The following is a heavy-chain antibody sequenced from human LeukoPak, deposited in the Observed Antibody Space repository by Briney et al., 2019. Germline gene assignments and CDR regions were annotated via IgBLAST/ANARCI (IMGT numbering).Heavy chain of an antibody. V-gene: IGHV3-53*04. CDR1: GFTVSSNY. CDR3: ARSSSSWYENWFDP. Sequence: TGGSLRLSCAASGFTVSSNYMSWVRQAPGKGLEWVSVIYSGGSTYYADSVKGRFTISRHNSKNTLYLQMNSLRAGDTAVYYCARSSSSWYENWFDPWGQGTLVTVSS. D-gene: IGHD6-13*01. J-gene: IGHJ5*02. CDR2: IYSGGST.